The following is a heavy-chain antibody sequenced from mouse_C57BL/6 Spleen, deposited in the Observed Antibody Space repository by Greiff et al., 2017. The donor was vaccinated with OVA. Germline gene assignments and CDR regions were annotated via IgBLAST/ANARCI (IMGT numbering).Heavy chain of an antibody. Sequence: VQLQQPGAELVKPGASVSMSCKASGYTFTSYWITWVKQRPGQGLVWIGDIFPGSGSTNYNEKFKSKATLTVDTSSSTAYMQLSSLTSEDSAVYYCARWGGSSLYYFDYWGQGTTLTVSS. D-gene: IGHD1-1*01. V-gene: IGHV1-55*01. CDR3: ARWGGSSLYYFDY. CDR1: GYTFTSYW. CDR2: IFPGSGST. J-gene: IGHJ2*01.